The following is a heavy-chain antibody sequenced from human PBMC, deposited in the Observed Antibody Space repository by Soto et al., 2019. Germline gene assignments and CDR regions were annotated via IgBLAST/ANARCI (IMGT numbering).Heavy chain of an antibody. V-gene: IGHV1-46*01. CDR1: GYTFTSHY. D-gene: IGHD5-18*01. Sequence: GASVKVSCKASGYTFTSHYIHWVRQAPGQGLEWMGIFNPTGDTASYAQKLQGRVTMTRDTSTGTAYMELGSLRSEDTAVYYCARGGRIVDTGIGYYYYHAMDVWGQGTTVTVSS. CDR3: ARGGRIVDTGIGYYYYHAMDV. CDR2: FNPTGDTA. J-gene: IGHJ6*02.